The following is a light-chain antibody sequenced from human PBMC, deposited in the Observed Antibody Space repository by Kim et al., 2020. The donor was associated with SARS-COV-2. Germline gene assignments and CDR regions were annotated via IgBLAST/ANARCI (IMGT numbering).Light chain of an antibody. CDR2: AAS. J-gene: IGKJ2*01. CDR1: QGISSY. Sequence: DIQLTQSPSFLSASVGDRVTITCRASQGISSYLAWYQQKPGKAPKLLIYAASTLQSGVPSRFSGSGSGTEFTLTIISLQPEDFATYYCQQLNSYLFGQGTKLEI. CDR3: QQLNSYL. V-gene: IGKV1-9*01.